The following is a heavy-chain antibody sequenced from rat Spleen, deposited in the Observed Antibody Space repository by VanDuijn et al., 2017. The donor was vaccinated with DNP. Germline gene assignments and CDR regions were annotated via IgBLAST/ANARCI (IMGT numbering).Heavy chain of an antibody. CDR1: GFTFSNAA. Sequence: EVQLVESGGGLVQPKESLKISCAASGFTFSNAAMYWVRQAPGKGLEWVASISYEGTNTYYGDSVEGRFTISRDNAKNTLYLQMNSLRSEDTATFYYTRHEAGGWFAYWGQGVMVTVSS. J-gene: IGHJ2*01. CDR2: ISYEGTNT. CDR3: TRHEAGGWFAY. D-gene: IGHD1-4*01. V-gene: IGHV5-22*01.